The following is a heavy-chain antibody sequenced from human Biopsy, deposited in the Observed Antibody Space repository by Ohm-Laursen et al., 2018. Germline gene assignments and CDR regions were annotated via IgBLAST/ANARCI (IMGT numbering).Heavy chain of an antibody. Sequence: GASVKASCKASGYSFTSYYMHWVRQAPGQGLEWMGMINPSGSTTSYPQIFQGRVTTTRDTSKSTVYMELSSLRSADTAVYFCARNTGWYGDLYYFDYWGQGTLVTVSS. D-gene: IGHD6-19*01. CDR3: ARNTGWYGDLYYFDY. CDR1: GYSFTSYY. CDR2: INPSGSTT. J-gene: IGHJ4*02. V-gene: IGHV1-46*01.